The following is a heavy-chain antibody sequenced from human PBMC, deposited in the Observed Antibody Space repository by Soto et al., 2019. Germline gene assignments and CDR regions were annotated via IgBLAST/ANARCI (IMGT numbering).Heavy chain of an antibody. D-gene: IGHD2-8*01. Sequence: GESLKISCKGSGYSFTIYWIGWVLQMPGKGLEWMGIIYPGDSDTRYSPSFQGQVTISADKSISTAYLQWSSLKASDTAMYYCARQREDCTNGVCYDYGMDVWGQGTTVTVSS. J-gene: IGHJ6*02. CDR2: IYPGDSDT. V-gene: IGHV5-51*01. CDR1: GYSFTIYW. CDR3: ARQREDCTNGVCYDYGMDV.